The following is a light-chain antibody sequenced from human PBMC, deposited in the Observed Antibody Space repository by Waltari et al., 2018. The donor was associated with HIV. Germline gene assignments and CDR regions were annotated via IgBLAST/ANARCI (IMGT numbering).Light chain of an antibody. J-gene: IGLJ2*01. Sequence: SYVLTQSPSVSLAPGRTARLTCVGNNIGSKRVHWYQQKPGQAPVLVRYDDDDRPSGSPECLSGTTSENRAILTISGVEVGDEADYYCQVWDSNSDQVGFGGGTRLTVL. CDR1: NIGSKR. V-gene: IGLV3-21*01. CDR3: QVWDSNSDQVG. CDR2: DDD.